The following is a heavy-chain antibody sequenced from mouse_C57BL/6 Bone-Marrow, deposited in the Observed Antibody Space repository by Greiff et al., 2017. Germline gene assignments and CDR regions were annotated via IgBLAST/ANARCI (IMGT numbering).Heavy chain of an antibody. Sequence: VQLQQSGPGLVKPSQSLSLTCSVTGYSITSGYYWNWIRQFPGNKLEWMGYISYDGSNNYNPSLKNRISITRDTSKNQFFLKLNSVTTEDTATYYCARDHLYYGSSLDYWGQGTTLTVSS. CDR3: ARDHLYYGSSLDY. J-gene: IGHJ2*01. V-gene: IGHV3-6*01. CDR1: GYSITSGYY. CDR2: ISYDGSN. D-gene: IGHD1-1*01.